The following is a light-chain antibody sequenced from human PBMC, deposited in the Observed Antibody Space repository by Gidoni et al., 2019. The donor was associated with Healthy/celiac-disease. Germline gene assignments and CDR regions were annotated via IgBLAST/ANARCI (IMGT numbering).Light chain of an antibody. J-gene: IGLJ2*01. CDR3: QSYDSSLSGSV. CDR2: GNI. Sequence: QSVLTQPPSVSGAPGERATISCTGRSSNIGAGYDLHWYQQLPGTAPKLLIYGNINRPSGVPDRFSGSQSGTSASLAITGLQAEDEAHYYCQSYDSSLSGSVFGGGTKLTVL. V-gene: IGLV1-40*01. CDR1: SSNIGAGYD.